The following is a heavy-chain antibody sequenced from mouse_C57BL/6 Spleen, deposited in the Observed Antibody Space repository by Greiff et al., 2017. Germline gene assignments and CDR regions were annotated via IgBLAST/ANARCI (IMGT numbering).Heavy chain of an antibody. J-gene: IGHJ4*01. CDR1: GYSITSGYY. D-gene: IGHD2-10*02. V-gene: IGHV3-6*01. CDR2: ISYDGSN. CDR3: AREGYGNMDY. Sequence: ESGPGLVKPSQSLSLTCSVTGYSITSGYYWNWIRQFPGNKLEWMGYISYDGSNNYNPSLKNRISITRDTSTNQFFLKLNSVTTEDTATYYCAREGYGNMDYWGQGTSVTVSS.